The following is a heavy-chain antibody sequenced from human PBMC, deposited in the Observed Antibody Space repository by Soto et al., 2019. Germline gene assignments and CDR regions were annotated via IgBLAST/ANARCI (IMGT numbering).Heavy chain of an antibody. CDR1: GFTFSSYG. J-gene: IGHJ4*02. D-gene: IGHD6-19*01. V-gene: IGHV3-30-3*01. Sequence: GGSLRHSCTASGFTFSSYGMHWVRQAPGKGLEWVAVISYDGSNKYYADSVKGRFTISRDNSKNTMYLQMNSLRVEDTAVYYCARPYSSGWYGDLDYWGQGTLVTVSS. CDR3: ARPYSSGWYGDLDY. CDR2: ISYDGSNK.